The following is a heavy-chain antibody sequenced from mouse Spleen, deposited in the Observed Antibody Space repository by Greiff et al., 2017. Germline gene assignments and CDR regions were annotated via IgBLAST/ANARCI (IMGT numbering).Heavy chain of an antibody. CDR2: IYPGSGST. V-gene: IGHV1-55*01. CDR3: ARSRGIHYYGVFDY. Sequence: VQLQQPGAELVKPGASVKMSCKASGYTFTSYWITWVKQRPGQGLEWIGDIYPGSGSTNYNEKFKSKATLTVDTSSSTAYMQLSSLTSEDSAVYYCARSRGIHYYGVFDYWGQGTTLTVSS. CDR1: GYTFTSYW. D-gene: IGHD1-2*01. J-gene: IGHJ2*01.